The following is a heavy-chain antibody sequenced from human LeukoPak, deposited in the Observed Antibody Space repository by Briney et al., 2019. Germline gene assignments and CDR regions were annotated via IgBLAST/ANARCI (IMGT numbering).Heavy chain of an antibody. CDR3: TTIRTLYYYDSSGYYDY. CDR2: IKSKTDGGTT. CDR1: GFTLSRYW. Sequence: GGSLRLSCAASGFTLSRYWMSWVRQAPGKGLEWVGRIKSKTDGGTTDYAAPVKGRFTISRDDSKNTLYLQMNSLKTEDTAVYYCTTIRTLYYYDSSGYYDYWGQGTLVTVSS. V-gene: IGHV3-15*01. D-gene: IGHD3-22*01. J-gene: IGHJ4*02.